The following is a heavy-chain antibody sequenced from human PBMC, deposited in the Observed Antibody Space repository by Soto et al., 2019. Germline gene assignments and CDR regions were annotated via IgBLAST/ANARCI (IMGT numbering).Heavy chain of an antibody. CDR2: IYHSGST. CDR1: GGSISSGGYS. D-gene: IGHD2-21*02. CDR3: ARDGGGGDYSYYFDY. Sequence: TRSLTCAVSGGSISSGGYSWSWIRQPPGKGLEWIGYIYHSGSTYYNPSLKSRVTISVDRSKNQFSLKLSSVTAADTAVYYCARDGGGGDYSYYFDYWGQGTLVTVSS. J-gene: IGHJ4*02. V-gene: IGHV4-30-2*01.